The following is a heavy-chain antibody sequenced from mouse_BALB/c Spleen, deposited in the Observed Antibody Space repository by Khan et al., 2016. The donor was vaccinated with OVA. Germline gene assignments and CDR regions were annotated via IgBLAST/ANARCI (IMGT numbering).Heavy chain of an antibody. J-gene: IGHJ4*01. CDR3: ARVGYNGKMDY. D-gene: IGHD2-14*01. V-gene: IGHV9-3-1*01. CDR2: INTYTGEP. Sequence: QIQLVQSGPELKKPGETVKISCKASGYTFTIYGMNWVRQAPGKGLKWMGWINTYTGEPTYADDFKGRFAFSLETYASTAFLQTNNLKNEATDTYFCARVGYNGKMDYRGQGTSVNVSS. CDR1: GYTFTIYG.